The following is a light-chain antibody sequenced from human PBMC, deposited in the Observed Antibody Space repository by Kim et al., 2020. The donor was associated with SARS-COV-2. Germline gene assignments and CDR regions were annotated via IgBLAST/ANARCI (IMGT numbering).Light chain of an antibody. CDR3: QTYNSTNWV. Sequence: GKTLTLSYTRSRGTFASGSVQWSQQRPGRAPISVIYVNNKGPSGVPDRFSGSIDSSSNSASLSISGLQTEDEAYSYCQTYNSTNWVFGGGTQLTVL. CDR2: VNN. J-gene: IGLJ3*02. V-gene: IGLV6-57*03. CDR1: RGTFASGS.